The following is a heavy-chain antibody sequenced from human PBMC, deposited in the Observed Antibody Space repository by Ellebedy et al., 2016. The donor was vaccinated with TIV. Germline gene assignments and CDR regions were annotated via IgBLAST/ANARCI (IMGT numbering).Heavy chain of an antibody. CDR1: GYTFTSYG. V-gene: IGHV1-18*01. CDR3: AREDSSGSYWYFDL. D-gene: IGHD6-19*01. CDR2: ISAYNGNT. J-gene: IGHJ2*01. Sequence: ASVKVSCKASGYTFTSYGISWVRQAPGQGLEWMGWISAYNGNTDYAQKLQGRVTMTTDTSTSTAYMELRSLRSDDTAVYYCAREDSSGSYWYFDLWGRGTLVTVSS.